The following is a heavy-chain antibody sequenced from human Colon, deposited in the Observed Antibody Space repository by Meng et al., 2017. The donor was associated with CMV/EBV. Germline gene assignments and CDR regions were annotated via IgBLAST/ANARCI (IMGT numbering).Heavy chain of an antibody. CDR1: GFTLDYDG. CDR3: ARMGLDYYYYGMDV. J-gene: IGHJ6*02. V-gene: IGHV3-30*02. CDR2: IRFDGSNI. Sequence: GESLKISCAASGFTLDYDGMHWVRQAPGKGLEWGTFIRFDGSNIHCADSVKGRFTISRDNSKNTLYLQMNSLRAEDTAVYYCARMGLDYYYYGMDVWGQGTTVTVSS. D-gene: IGHD5-24*01.